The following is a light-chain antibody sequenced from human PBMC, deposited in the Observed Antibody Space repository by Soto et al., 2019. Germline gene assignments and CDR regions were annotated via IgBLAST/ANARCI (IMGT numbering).Light chain of an antibody. V-gene: IGKV1-27*01. CDR3: QTYYSGLFT. J-gene: IGKJ3*01. CDR2: GAS. Sequence: DIQMTQSPSSLSASVGDRVTITCRASQGISIYLAWYQQKPGKVPKFLIYGASTLQSGVPSRFSGSGSGTDFTLTITSLQAEDVATYYCQTYYSGLFTFXPGPKVDI. CDR1: QGISIY.